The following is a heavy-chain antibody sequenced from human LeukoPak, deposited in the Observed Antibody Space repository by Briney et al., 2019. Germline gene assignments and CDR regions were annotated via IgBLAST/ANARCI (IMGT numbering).Heavy chain of an antibody. J-gene: IGHJ4*02. Sequence: SQTLSLTCTVSGGSISSGSYYWSWIRQPAGKGLEGIGRIYTSGSTNYNPSLKSRVTISVDTSKNQFSLKLSSVTAADTAVYYCASSTLAAAGRFDYWGQGTLVTVSS. CDR2: IYTSGST. D-gene: IGHD6-13*01. V-gene: IGHV4-61*02. CDR3: ASSTLAAAGRFDY. CDR1: GGSISSGSYY.